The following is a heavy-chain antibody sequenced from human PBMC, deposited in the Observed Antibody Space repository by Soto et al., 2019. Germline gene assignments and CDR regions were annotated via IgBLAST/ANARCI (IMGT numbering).Heavy chain of an antibody. CDR3: AKDSVSYCGGDCYFDN. CDR1: GFTFSSYG. D-gene: IGHD2-21*02. CDR2: ISYDGTNK. V-gene: IGHV3-30*18. Sequence: QVQLVESGGGVVQPGRSLRLSCAASGFTFSSYGMHWVRQAPGKGLEWVAVISYDGTNKYHADSVKGRFTISRDNSKNTLYLQMNGLRAEDTAVYYCAKDSVSYCGGDCYFDNWGQGTLVTVSS. J-gene: IGHJ4*02.